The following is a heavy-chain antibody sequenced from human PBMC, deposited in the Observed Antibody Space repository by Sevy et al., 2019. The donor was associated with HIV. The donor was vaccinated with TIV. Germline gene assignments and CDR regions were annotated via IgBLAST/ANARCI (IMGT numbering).Heavy chain of an antibody. D-gene: IGHD3-22*01. Sequence: GGSLRLSCAASGFTFSSYSMNWVRQAPGKGLEWVSSISSSSSYIYYADSVKGRFTISRDNAKNSLYLQMNSLRDEDTAVYYCARDLGYYDSSGYRGIDYWGQGTLVTVSS. CDR3: ARDLGYYDSSGYRGIDY. J-gene: IGHJ4*02. CDR1: GFTFSSYS. V-gene: IGHV3-21*01. CDR2: ISSSSSYI.